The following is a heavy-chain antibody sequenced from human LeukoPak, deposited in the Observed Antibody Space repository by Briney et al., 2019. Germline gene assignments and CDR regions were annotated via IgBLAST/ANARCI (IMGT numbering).Heavy chain of an antibody. Sequence: GGSLRLSCAASGFTFDDYAMHGVRQAPGKGLEGVSGISWNSGSIGYADSVKGRFTISRDNAKNSLYLQMNSLRAEDMALYYCAKAPVPYGDYGGGFDYWGQGTLVTVSS. CDR3: AKAPVPYGDYGGGFDY. CDR1: GFTFDDYA. V-gene: IGHV3-9*03. CDR2: ISWNSGSI. J-gene: IGHJ4*02. D-gene: IGHD4-17*01.